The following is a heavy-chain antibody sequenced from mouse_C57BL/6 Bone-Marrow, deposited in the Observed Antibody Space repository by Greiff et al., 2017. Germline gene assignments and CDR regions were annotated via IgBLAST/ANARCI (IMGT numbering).Heavy chain of an antibody. J-gene: IGHJ4*01. CDR3: TRSRLWSYAMDY. CDR1: GYTFTDYE. Sequence: QVQLQQSGAELVRPGASVTLSCKASGYTFTDYEMHWVKQTPVHGLEWIGAIDPETGGTAYNQKFKGKAILTADKSSSTACMELRSLTSEDSAVYDCTRSRLWSYAMDYWGQGTSVTVSS. CDR2: IDPETGGT. V-gene: IGHV1-15*01. D-gene: IGHD1-1*02.